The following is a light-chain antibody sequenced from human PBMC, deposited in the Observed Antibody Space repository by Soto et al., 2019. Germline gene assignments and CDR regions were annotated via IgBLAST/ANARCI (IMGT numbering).Light chain of an antibody. J-gene: IGKJ2*02. V-gene: IGKV3-15*01. CDR1: QSVSSN. Sequence: EIVMTQSPATLSVSPGERATLSCTASQSVSSNLAWYQQKPGQAPRLLIYGASTRATGIPARFSGSGSGTEFTLTISSLQSEDFAFYYCQQYNNWLGTFGQGTKLDIK. CDR3: QQYNNWLGT. CDR2: GAS.